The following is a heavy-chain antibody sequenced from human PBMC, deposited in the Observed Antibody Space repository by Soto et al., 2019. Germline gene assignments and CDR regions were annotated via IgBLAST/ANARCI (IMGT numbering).Heavy chain of an antibody. Sequence: PGESLKISCKGSGYIFTSYWIDWVRQMPGKGLEWMGIIHGGDSNTRYSPSFEGQVTISTDKSISTAYLQWSSLKASDTAMYYCARRGTYSSGWDYWGQGTLVTVSS. CDR1: GYIFTSYW. D-gene: IGHD6-19*01. J-gene: IGHJ4*02. V-gene: IGHV5-51*01. CDR3: ARRGTYSSGWDY. CDR2: IHGGDSNT.